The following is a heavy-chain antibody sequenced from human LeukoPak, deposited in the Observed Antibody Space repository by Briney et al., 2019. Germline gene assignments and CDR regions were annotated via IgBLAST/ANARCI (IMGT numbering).Heavy chain of an antibody. CDR3: ARDSNGWSVDF. J-gene: IGHJ4*02. CDR1: GYTFTSYY. D-gene: IGHD6-19*01. Sequence: ASVKVSCKASGYTFTSYYMHWVRQAPGQGLEWMGIINPSTGSTSYAQKFQGRVSMTRDMSTSTVYMELSSLRSEDTAVYYCARDSNGWSVDFWGQGTLVTVSS. V-gene: IGHV1-46*01. CDR2: INPSTGST.